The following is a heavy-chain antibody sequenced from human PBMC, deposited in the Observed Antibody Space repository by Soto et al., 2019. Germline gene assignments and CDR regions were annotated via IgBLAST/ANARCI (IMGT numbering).Heavy chain of an antibody. J-gene: IGHJ6*02. CDR1: GGSVSSGSYY. CDR2: IYYSGST. CDR3: ARESYCSGGSCYLYYYYYGMDV. Sequence: QVQLQESGPGLVKPSETLSLTCTVSGGSVSSGSYYWRWIRQPPGKGLEWIGYIYYSGSTNYNPSLKSRGTISVDTSKNQFSLKLSSVTAADTAVYYCARESYCSGGSCYLYYYYYGMDVWGQGTTVTVSS. D-gene: IGHD2-15*01. V-gene: IGHV4-61*01.